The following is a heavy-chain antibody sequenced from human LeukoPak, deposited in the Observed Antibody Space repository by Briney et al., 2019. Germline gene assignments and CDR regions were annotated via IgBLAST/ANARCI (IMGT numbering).Heavy chain of an antibody. CDR2: IKHDGTEN. D-gene: IGHD6-13*01. J-gene: IGHJ4*02. CDR3: ARPTIAAAADY. CDR1: GFTFSNYW. Sequence: PGRSLRLSCAASGFTFSNYWMSWVRQAPGKWLEWVANIKHDGTENYYVDSVKGRFTISRDNAKNSLYLQMNSLRAEDTAVYYCARPTIAAAADYWGQGTLVTVSS. V-gene: IGHV3-7*05.